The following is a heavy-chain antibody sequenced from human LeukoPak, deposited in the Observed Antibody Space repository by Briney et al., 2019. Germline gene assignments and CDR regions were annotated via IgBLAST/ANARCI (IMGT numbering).Heavy chain of an antibody. CDR3: AGGGSHYTAVDY. Sequence: GESLMISCQGSGCSFTTYWISWLRQMPAKGLECMGRIDPSDSYTNYSPSFQGHVTISVDKSISTPYLPWSSLKASDTAMYYCAGGGSHYTAVDYWGQGTLVTASS. V-gene: IGHV5-10-1*01. CDR1: GCSFTTYW. J-gene: IGHJ4*02. D-gene: IGHD1-26*01. CDR2: IDPSDSYT.